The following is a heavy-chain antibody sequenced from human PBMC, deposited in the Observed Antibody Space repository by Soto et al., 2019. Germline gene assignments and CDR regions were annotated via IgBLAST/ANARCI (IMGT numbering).Heavy chain of an antibody. D-gene: IGHD6-13*01. J-gene: IGHJ4*02. CDR2: ISSSGSTI. CDR1: GFTFSDYY. Sequence: GRSLRLSYAASGFTFSDYYMRWIRQAPGKGLEWVSYISSSGSTIYYADSVKGRFTISRDNAKNSLYLQMNSLRAEDTAVYYCARGAAAAGTSDYWGQGTLVTVSS. CDR3: ARGAAAAGTSDY. V-gene: IGHV3-11*01.